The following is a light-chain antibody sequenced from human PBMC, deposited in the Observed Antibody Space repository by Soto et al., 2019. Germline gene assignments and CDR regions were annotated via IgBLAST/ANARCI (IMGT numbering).Light chain of an antibody. J-gene: IGKJ1*01. CDR3: MQALQTPT. Sequence: DVVITQSPLSLPVTPGEPASISCRSSQSLLHSNGYNYLDWYLQKPGQSPQLLIYLGSNRASGVPDRFSGSGSGTDFTLKISRVEAEDVGVYYCMQALQTPTFGQGTKVDNK. V-gene: IGKV2-28*01. CDR2: LGS. CDR1: QSLLHSNGYNY.